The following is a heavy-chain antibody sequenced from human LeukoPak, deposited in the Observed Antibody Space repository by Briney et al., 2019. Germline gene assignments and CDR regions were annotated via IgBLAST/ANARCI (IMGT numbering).Heavy chain of an antibody. D-gene: IGHD3-10*01. V-gene: IGHV4-34*01. Sequence: SETLSLTCAVYGGSFSGYYWSWIRQPPGKGLEWIGEINHSGSTNYNPSLKSRVTISVDTSKNQFSLKLSSVTAADTAVYYCARSRGLYLLRYFDYWGQGTLVTVSS. CDR2: INHSGST. CDR3: ARSRGLYLLRYFDY. CDR1: GGSFSGYY. J-gene: IGHJ4*02.